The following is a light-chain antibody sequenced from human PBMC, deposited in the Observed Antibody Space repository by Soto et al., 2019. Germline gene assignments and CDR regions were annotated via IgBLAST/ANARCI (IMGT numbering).Light chain of an antibody. CDR1: QTIRNNY. Sequence: ETVLTQSPGTLSLSPGERATLSCRASQTIRNNYLAWYRQTPGQAPRLLIYGASNRATGIADRFSGSGSGTDFTLIISRLEPEDFALYYCQQYAGSPWTVGQGTKVEIK. CDR2: GAS. J-gene: IGKJ1*01. V-gene: IGKV3-20*01. CDR3: QQYAGSPWT.